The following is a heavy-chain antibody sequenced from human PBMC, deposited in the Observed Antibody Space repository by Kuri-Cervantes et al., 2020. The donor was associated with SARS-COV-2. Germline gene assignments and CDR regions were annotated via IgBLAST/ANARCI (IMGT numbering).Heavy chain of an antibody. CDR2: ISAYNGNT. CDR1: GYTFTGYG. CDR3: ARGPTFPYYYYMDV. J-gene: IGHJ6*03. Sequence: ASVKVSCKASGYTFTGYGISWVRQAPGQGLEWMGWISAYNGNTNYAQKLQGRVTMTTDTSTSTAYMELRSLRSDDTAVYYCARGPTFPYYYYMDVWGKGTTVTVSS. V-gene: IGHV1-18*01.